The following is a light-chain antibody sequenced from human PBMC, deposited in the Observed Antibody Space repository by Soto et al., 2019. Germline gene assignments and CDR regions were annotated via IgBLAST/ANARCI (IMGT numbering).Light chain of an antibody. V-gene: IGKV3-20*01. CDR1: QSVSSNY. J-gene: IGKJ1*01. Sequence: ETVLTQSPGTLSLSPGERATLSCRASQSVSSNYLAWYQHIPGQAPRLLIYGASTRATGIPDRFSGSGSGTDFTLTISRLEPEDVAVYYCQQFDRSLPSWTVGQGTKVE. CDR3: QQFDRSLPSWT. CDR2: GAS.